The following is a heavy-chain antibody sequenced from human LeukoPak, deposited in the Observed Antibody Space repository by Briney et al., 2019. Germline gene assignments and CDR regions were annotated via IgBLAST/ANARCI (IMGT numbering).Heavy chain of an antibody. CDR3: ARAPRYCSSTSCYTDWFDP. CDR1: GYTFTSYD. J-gene: IGHJ5*02. CDR2: MNPNSGNT. V-gene: IGHV1-8*03. D-gene: IGHD2-2*02. Sequence: GASVKVSCKASGYTFTSYDINWVRQATGQGLEWMGWMNPNSGNTGYAQKFQGRVTITRNTSISTAYMELSSLRSEDTAVYYCARAPRYCSSTSCYTDWFDPWGQGTLGTVSS.